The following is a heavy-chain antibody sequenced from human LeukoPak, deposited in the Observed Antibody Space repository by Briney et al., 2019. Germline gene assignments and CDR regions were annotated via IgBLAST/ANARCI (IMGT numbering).Heavy chain of an antibody. CDR1: GGSFNGYY. V-gene: IGHV4-34*01. Sequence: SETLSLTCAVYGGSFNGYYWNWIRQPPGKGLEWIAEINHSGSTNYNPSLRSRVTISVDRSKNQFSLKLSSVTAADTAVYYCARVDYDILTGYPDDYWGQGTLVTVSS. D-gene: IGHD3-9*01. CDR3: ARVDYDILTGYPDDY. J-gene: IGHJ4*02. CDR2: INHSGST.